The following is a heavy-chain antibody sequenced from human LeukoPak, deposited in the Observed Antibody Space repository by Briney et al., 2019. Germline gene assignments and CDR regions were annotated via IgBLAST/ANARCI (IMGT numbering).Heavy chain of an antibody. CDR3: ASVVAAGTRYFQQ. CDR2: IHYGEST. CDR1: GGSISSYD. D-gene: IGHD6-13*01. J-gene: IGHJ1*01. V-gene: IGHV4-59*08. Sequence: PSETLSRTGTVSGGSISSYDWIWIRQPPGLGLVWMGYIHYGESTYYEPSLKSLVTISVNTSKKQLSLKRSSVTAADTAVYYCASVVAAGTRYFQQWGQGTLVTV.